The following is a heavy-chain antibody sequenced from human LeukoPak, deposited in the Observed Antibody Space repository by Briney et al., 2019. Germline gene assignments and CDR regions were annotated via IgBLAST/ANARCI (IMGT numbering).Heavy chain of an antibody. CDR3: ARRGGDRVGANHRGFDY. D-gene: IGHD1-26*01. Sequence: QPGGSLRVSCAASGFTFSNYWMSWVRQAPGKGLEWVANIKQDGSEKCYVDSVKGRFTISRDNSKNTLYLQMNSLRAEDTAVYYCARRGGDRVGANHRGFDYWGQGTLVTVSS. V-gene: IGHV3-7*01. CDR1: GFTFSNYW. CDR2: IKQDGSEK. J-gene: IGHJ4*02.